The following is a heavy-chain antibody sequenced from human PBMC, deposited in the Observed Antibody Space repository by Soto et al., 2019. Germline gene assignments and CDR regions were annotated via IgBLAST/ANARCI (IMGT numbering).Heavy chain of an antibody. V-gene: IGHV4-39*02. CDR3: ARDIAVAGQNWFDP. J-gene: IGHJ5*02. Sequence: SETLSLTCTVSGGSISSSSYYWGWIRQPPGKGLEWIGSIYYSGSTYYNPSLKSRVTISVDTSKNQFSLKLSSVTAADTAVYYCARDIAVAGQNWFDPWGQGTLVTVS. CDR2: IYYSGST. CDR1: GGSISSSSYY. D-gene: IGHD6-19*01.